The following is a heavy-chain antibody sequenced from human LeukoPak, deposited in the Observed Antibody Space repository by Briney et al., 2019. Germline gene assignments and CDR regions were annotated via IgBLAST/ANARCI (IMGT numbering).Heavy chain of an antibody. J-gene: IGHJ4*02. CDR1: GRSISSGSYY. CDR3: ARSPGPDLNYYDTSGSYYFDY. Sequence: NPSETLSLTCTLSGRSISSGSYYWSWIRQPAGKGLEWIGRLYTSGSTNYSPSLKSRVTISVDASKNQFSLRLTSVTAADTAVYYCARSPGPDLNYYDTSGSYYFDYWGQGTLVTVSS. D-gene: IGHD3-22*01. V-gene: IGHV4-61*02. CDR2: LYTSGST.